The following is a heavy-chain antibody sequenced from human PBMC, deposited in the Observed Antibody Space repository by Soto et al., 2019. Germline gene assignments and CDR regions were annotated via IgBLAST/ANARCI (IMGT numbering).Heavy chain of an antibody. Sequence: ASVKVTCQASGYTFTSYYMHWVRQAPGQGLEWMGIINPSGGSTSYAQKFQGRVTMTRDTSTSTVYMELSRLRSEDTAVYYCARAYYASSGYYKSFDYWGQGTLVTVYS. CDR2: INPSGGST. D-gene: IGHD3-22*01. V-gene: IGHV1-46*01. CDR3: ARAYYASSGYYKSFDY. J-gene: IGHJ4*02. CDR1: GYTFTSYY.